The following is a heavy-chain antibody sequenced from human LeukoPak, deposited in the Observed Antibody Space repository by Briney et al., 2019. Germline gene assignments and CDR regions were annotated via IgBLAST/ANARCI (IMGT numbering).Heavy chain of an antibody. CDR1: GYTFTGYY. J-gene: IGHJ4*02. Sequence: ASVKVSCKASGYTFTGYYMHWVRQAPGQGLEWMGWINPNSGDTNYAQKFQGRVTMTRDTSISTAYMELSRLRSDDTAVYYCAREDHEYSSGWYDYWGQGTLVTVSS. D-gene: IGHD6-19*01. CDR3: AREDHEYSSGWYDY. CDR2: INPNSGDT. V-gene: IGHV1-2*02.